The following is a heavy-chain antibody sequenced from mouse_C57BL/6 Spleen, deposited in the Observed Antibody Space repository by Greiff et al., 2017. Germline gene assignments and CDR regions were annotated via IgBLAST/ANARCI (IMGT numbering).Heavy chain of an antibody. CDR1: GFSLTRYG. V-gene: IGHV2-2*01. Sequence: QVQLKQSGPGLVQPSQSLSITCTVSGFSLTRYGVHWVRQSPGKGLEWLGVLWSGGSTDYNAAFISRLSISKDNAKSQVFFKMNSLQADDTARYYCARFYYGSRRRGYFDVWGTGTTVTVSS. J-gene: IGHJ1*03. CDR2: LWSGGST. D-gene: IGHD1-1*01. CDR3: ARFYYGSRRRGYFDV.